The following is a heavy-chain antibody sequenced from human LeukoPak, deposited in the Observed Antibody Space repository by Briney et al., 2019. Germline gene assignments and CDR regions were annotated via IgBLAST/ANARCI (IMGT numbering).Heavy chain of an antibody. Sequence: SGGSLRLSCAASGFTFSSYWMHWVRQAPGKGLVWVSRINSDGSSTSYADSVKGRFTISRDNAKNTLYLQMNSLRAEDTAVYYCVSDGDYGEDAFDIWGQGTMVTVSS. D-gene: IGHD4-17*01. CDR3: VSDGDYGEDAFDI. CDR2: INSDGSST. CDR1: GFTFSSYW. V-gene: IGHV3-74*01. J-gene: IGHJ3*02.